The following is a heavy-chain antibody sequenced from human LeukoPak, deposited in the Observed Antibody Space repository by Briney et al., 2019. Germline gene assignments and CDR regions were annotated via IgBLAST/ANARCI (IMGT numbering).Heavy chain of an antibody. CDR3: AKDLRSAVGGYGGTFHY. J-gene: IGHJ4*02. Sequence: GGSLRLSCAASGFTFSTFSNYGMSWVRQAPGKGLEWVTVISYDGNNKNYADSVKGRFTISRDNSKKTLYLQMNSLRQEDTAIYFCAKDLRSAVGGYGGTFHYWGQGTLVTVSS. D-gene: IGHD3-22*01. CDR2: ISYDGNNK. V-gene: IGHV3-30*18. CDR1: GFTFSTFSNYG.